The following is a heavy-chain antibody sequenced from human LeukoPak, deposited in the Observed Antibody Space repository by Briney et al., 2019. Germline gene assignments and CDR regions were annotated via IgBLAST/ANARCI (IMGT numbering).Heavy chain of an antibody. D-gene: IGHD2-2*01. V-gene: IGHV4-31*03. CDR1: GGSISSGGYY. CDR3: ARGGRRYCSSTSCPARWFDP. Sequence: PSETLSLTCSVSGGSISSGGYYWSRIRQHPGKGLEWIGYIYYSGSTYYNPSLKSRVTISVDTAKNQFSLKLSSVTAADTAVYYCARGGRRYCSSTSCPARWFDPWGQGTLVTVSS. CDR2: IYYSGST. J-gene: IGHJ5*02.